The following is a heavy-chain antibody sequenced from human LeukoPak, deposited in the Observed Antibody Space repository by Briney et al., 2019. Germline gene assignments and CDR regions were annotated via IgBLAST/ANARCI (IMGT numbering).Heavy chain of an antibody. CDR2: DGTKA. Sequence: DGTKAYYADSVKGRFSISRDNSKNTVDLQMNTLRTEDTAIYYCAKDRSQEAIYKGALDVWGQGTTVTVSS. V-gene: IGHV3-30-3*02. J-gene: IGHJ6*02. D-gene: IGHD5-24*01. CDR3: AKDRSQEAIYKGALDV.